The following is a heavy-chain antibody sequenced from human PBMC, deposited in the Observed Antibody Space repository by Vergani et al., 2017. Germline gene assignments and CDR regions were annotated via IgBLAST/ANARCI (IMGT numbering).Heavy chain of an antibody. Sequence: QVQLVQSGAEVKKPGASVKVSCKASGYTFTGYYMHWVRQVPGQGLEWMGRINPNSGGTNYAQKFQGRVTMTRDTAISTAYMELSRLRSEDTAVYYCAREGTTGTTLSEPFDYWGQGTLVTVSS. CDR1: GYTFTGYY. CDR3: AREGTTGTTLSEPFDY. J-gene: IGHJ4*02. CDR2: INPNSGGT. V-gene: IGHV1-2*06. D-gene: IGHD1-1*01.